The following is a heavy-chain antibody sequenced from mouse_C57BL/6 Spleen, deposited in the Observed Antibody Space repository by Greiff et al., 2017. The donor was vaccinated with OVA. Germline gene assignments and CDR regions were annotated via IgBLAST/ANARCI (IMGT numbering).Heavy chain of an antibody. CDR2: ISYDGSN. J-gene: IGHJ3*01. D-gene: IGHD1-1*01. V-gene: IGHV3-6*01. CDR1: GYSITSGYY. CDR3: AREGDYGSFAY. Sequence: ESGPGLVKPSQSLSLTCSVTGYSITSGYYWNWIRQFPGNKLEWMGYISYDGSNNYNPSLKNRISITRDTSKNQFFLKLNSVTTEDTATYDCAREGDYGSFAYWGQGTLVTVSA.